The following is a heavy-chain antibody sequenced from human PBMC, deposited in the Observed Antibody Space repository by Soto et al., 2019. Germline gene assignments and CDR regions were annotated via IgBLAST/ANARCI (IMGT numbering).Heavy chain of an antibody. CDR3: ARDNDYGSGSLDY. CDR2: IYNGGNT. J-gene: IGHJ4*02. V-gene: IGHV3-53*04. Sequence: EVQLVESGGGLVQPGGSLRLSCAGSGVTVSSNFMNWVRQAPGKGLEWVSVIYNGGNTYYADSVKGRFTISRHNSKNTLYLQITSLRVEDSAVYYCARDNDYGSGSLDYWVQGTLVIVSS. CDR1: GVTVSSNF. D-gene: IGHD3-10*01.